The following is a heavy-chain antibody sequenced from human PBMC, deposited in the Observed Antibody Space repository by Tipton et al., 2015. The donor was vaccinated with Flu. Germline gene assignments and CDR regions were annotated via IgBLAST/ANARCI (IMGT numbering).Heavy chain of an antibody. Sequence: TLSLTCTVSGYSISSGYYWGWIRQPPGKGLEWIGSIHHSGSTYYNPSLKSRVTISVDTSKNQFSLELSSVTAADTAVYYCARGPEQWLVNPHYFDYWGQGTLVTVSS. V-gene: IGHV4-38-2*02. J-gene: IGHJ4*02. CDR3: ARGPEQWLVNPHYFDY. CDR1: GYSISSGYY. D-gene: IGHD6-19*01. CDR2: IHHSGST.